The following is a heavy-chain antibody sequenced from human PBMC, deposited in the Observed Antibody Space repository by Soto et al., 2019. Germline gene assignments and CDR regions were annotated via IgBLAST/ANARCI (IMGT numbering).Heavy chain of an antibody. J-gene: IGHJ6*02. CDR1: GGSVSGYY. D-gene: IGHD6-13*01. V-gene: IGHV4-34*01. CDR2: INHSGST. Sequence: PSETLSLTCAVYGGSVSGYYWSWIRQPPGKGLEWIGEINHSGSTNYNPSLKSRVTISVDTSKNQFSLKLSSVTAADTAVYYCARGPRRAAAGSRWGRNYYYYYGMDVWGQGTTVTVSS. CDR3: ARGPRRAAAGSRWGRNYYYYYGMDV.